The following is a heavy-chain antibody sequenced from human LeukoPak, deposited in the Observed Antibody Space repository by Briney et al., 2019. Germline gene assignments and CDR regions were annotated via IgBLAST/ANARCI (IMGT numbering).Heavy chain of an antibody. V-gene: IGHV4-30-2*01. CDR2: IYHSGST. Sequence: SETLSLTCTVSGGSISSGGYYWSWIRQPPGKGLEWIGYIYHSGSTYYNPSLKSRVTISVDRSKNQFSLKLSSVTAADTAVYYCARHSTDFWSGYSQFDYWGQGTLVTVSS. J-gene: IGHJ4*02. CDR1: GGSISSGGYY. D-gene: IGHD3-3*01. CDR3: ARHSTDFWSGYSQFDY.